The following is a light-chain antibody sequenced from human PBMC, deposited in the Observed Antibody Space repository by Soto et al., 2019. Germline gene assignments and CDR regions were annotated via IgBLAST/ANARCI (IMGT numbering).Light chain of an antibody. J-gene: IGKJ1*01. V-gene: IGKV3-20*01. Sequence: EIVLTQSPGTLSLSPGERATLSCRASHSVSSSYLAWYQQKPGQAPRPLIYGASSRAIGIPDRFSGSGSGADFTLTISRLEPEDFAVYYCQQYGSSPWTFGQGTKVDIK. CDR2: GAS. CDR3: QQYGSSPWT. CDR1: HSVSSSY.